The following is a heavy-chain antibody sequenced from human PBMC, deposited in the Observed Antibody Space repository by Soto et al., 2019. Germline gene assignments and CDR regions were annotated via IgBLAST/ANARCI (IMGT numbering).Heavy chain of an antibody. D-gene: IGHD6-13*01. CDR1: GFIFSTYG. J-gene: IGHJ4*02. V-gene: IGHV3-33*01. CDR2: IWYDGSNK. CDR3: ARDNSGTLAASGGLDY. Sequence: QVQLVESGGGEVQPGRSLRLSCAASGFIFSTYGMHWVRQAPGKGLEWVAVIWYDGSNKYYADSVKGRLTVSRDNSKNTLYLQMNSLRAEDTAVYYCARDNSGTLAASGGLDYWGQGTLVTVSS.